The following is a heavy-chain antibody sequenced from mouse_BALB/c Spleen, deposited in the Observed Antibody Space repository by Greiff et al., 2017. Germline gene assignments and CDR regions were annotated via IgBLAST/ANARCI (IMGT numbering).Heavy chain of an antibody. CDR3: ARDHYYGSSWYFDV. Sequence: DVMLVESGGGLVQPGGSLKLSCAASGFTFSSYGMSWVRQTPDKRLELVATINSNGGSTYYPDSVKGRFTISRDNAKNTLYLQMSSLKSEDTAMYYCARDHYYGSSWYFDVWGAGTTVTVSS. V-gene: IGHV5-6-3*01. J-gene: IGHJ1*01. CDR1: GFTFSSYG. CDR2: INSNGGST. D-gene: IGHD1-1*01.